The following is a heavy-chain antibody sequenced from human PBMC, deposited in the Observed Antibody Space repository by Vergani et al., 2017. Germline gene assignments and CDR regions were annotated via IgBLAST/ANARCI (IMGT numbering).Heavy chain of an antibody. CDR3: AREGIAAAGGHDGMDV. CDR1: GYTFTSYY. Sequence: QVQLVQSGAEVKKPGASVKVSCKASGYTFTSYYMHWVRQAPGQGLEWMGIINPSGGSTSYAQKFQGRVTMTRDTSTSAVYMELSSLRSEDRAVYYCAREGIAAAGGHDGMDVWGQGTTVTVSS. J-gene: IGHJ6*02. D-gene: IGHD6-13*01. V-gene: IGHV1-46*01. CDR2: INPSGGST.